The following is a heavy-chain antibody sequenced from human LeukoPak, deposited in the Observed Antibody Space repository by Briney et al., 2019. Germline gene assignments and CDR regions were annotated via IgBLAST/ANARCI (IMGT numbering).Heavy chain of an antibody. V-gene: IGHV4-34*01. Sequence: PSETLSLTCTVSGGSISSYYWSWIRQPPGKGLGWIEEINHSGSTNYNPSLKSRVTISVDTSKNQFSLKLSSVTAADTAVYYCARDYYYDSSGYGWYFDLWGRGTLVTVSS. D-gene: IGHD3-22*01. CDR1: GGSISSYY. J-gene: IGHJ2*01. CDR2: INHSGST. CDR3: ARDYYYDSSGYGWYFDL.